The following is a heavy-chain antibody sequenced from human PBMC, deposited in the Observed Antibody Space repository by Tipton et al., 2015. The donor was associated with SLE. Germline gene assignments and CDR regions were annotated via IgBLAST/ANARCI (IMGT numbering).Heavy chain of an antibody. J-gene: IGHJ3*02. CDR3: ARVLSNRKRSSDTFDK. Sequence: TLSLTCTVSGDSLSSDTYYWSWIRQPQGKGLEWIGYIYYSGSTYRVPSLESRITMSVDTSNNQFSLKMSSVTAADTAVYYCARVLSNRKRSSDTFDKWGQGTMVAFSS. CDR1: GDSLSSDTYY. V-gene: IGHV4-31*03. CDR2: IYYSGST.